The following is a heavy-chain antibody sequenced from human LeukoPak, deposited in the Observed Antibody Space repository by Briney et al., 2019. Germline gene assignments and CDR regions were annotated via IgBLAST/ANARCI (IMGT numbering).Heavy chain of an antibody. J-gene: IGHJ1*01. CDR2: IKTDGSEK. Sequence: GGSLRLSCEGSGFTFSNYWMGWVRQAPGKGLQWVANIKTDGSEKYYVDSVKGRFTISRDNAKNSLYLQMNSLRAEDTAVYYCATYSSLNRREFQYWGQGTLFTVSS. CDR3: ATYSSLNRREFQY. CDR1: GFTFSNYW. V-gene: IGHV3-7*01. D-gene: IGHD3-22*01.